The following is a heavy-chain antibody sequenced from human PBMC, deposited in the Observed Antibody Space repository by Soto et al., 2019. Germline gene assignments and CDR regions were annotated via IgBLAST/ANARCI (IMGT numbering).Heavy chain of an antibody. D-gene: IGHD5-18*01. J-gene: IGHJ3*02. CDR3: ARVGGGTAMVLNPDAFDI. V-gene: IGHV1-18*01. CDR2: ISPCNGNT. Sequence: ASVKVSCKASGGTFSSYAISWVRQAPGQGLEWMGWISPCNGNTNYAQKLQGRVTMTTDTSTGTAYLGLRCLRSDDTAAYYCARVGGGTAMVLNPDAFDIWGQGTMVTVSS. CDR1: GGTFSSYA.